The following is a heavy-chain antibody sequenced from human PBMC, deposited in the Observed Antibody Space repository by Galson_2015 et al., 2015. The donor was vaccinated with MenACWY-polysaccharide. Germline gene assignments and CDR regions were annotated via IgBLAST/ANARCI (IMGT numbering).Heavy chain of an antibody. CDR1: GGSFSTLS. CDR3: TRADCSGRTCYFAY. D-gene: IGHD2-15*01. CDR2: IIPGLDKP. J-gene: IGHJ4*02. Sequence: SVKVSCKAFGGSFSTLSFNWVRQAPGQGLEWMGRIIPGLDKPNYAQKFQGRATITADKSTSTVYMELSSLRSEDTAVYYCTRADCSGRTCYFAYGGQGPLVAVSS. V-gene: IGHV1-69*02.